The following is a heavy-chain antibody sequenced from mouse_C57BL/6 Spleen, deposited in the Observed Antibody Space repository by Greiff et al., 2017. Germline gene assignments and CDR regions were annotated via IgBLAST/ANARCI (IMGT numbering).Heavy chain of an antibody. V-gene: IGHV2-2*01. CDR1: GFSLTSYG. Sequence: QVQLLQSGPGLVQPSQSLSITCTASGFSLTSYGVHWVRQSPGKGLEWLGVIWSGGSTDYNAAFISRLSISKYNSKSQVFFKMNSLQAAETAIYYCASYYGSSSWFAYWGQGTLVTVSA. D-gene: IGHD1-1*01. CDR2: IWSGGST. CDR3: ASYYGSSSWFAY. J-gene: IGHJ3*01.